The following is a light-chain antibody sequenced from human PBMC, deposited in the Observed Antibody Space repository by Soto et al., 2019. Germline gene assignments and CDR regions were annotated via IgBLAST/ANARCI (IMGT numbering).Light chain of an antibody. CDR1: QSISSSY. CDR3: QQYGGAPRT. CDR2: GAS. Sequence: EIVLTQSPGTLSLSPGERATLSCRASQSISSSYLAWYQQKPGQSPRLLIFGASSRATGIPDRFSGSGSATDFTLTISRLEPEDFAVYYCQQYGGAPRTFGQGTKVEIK. J-gene: IGKJ1*01. V-gene: IGKV3-20*01.